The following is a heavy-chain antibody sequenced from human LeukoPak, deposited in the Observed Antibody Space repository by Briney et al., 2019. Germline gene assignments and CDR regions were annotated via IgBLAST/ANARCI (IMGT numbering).Heavy chain of an antibody. V-gene: IGHV4-39*01. D-gene: IGHD3-16*01. J-gene: IGHJ4*02. CDR1: CGSISSSRYH. Sequence: SETLSLTCSVSCGSISSSRYHWAWIRQPPGKGLEWIGSIYYTGSTHYNSSLKSPVTMSVDTSKNQFSLKLSSVTAADTAVYYCASPLGGFDNWGQGTLVTVSS. CDR3: ASPLGGFDN. CDR2: IYYTGST.